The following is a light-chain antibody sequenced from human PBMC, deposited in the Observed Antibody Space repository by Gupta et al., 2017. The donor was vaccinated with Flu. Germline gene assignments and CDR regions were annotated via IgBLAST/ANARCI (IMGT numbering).Light chain of an antibody. V-gene: IGKV3-11*01. CDR2: DAY. CDR1: QSVSSY. J-gene: IGKJ4*01. CDR3: QQRSNGPPGLT. Sequence: EIVLTQYPATLSSSPGETATLSCRASQSVSSYLAWYQQKPGQPPRLLSYDAYNMSTGIPGRFSGSGSGTYFTLTIRSLEPEEFAVDCCQQRSNGPPGLTFGGGTKVEIK.